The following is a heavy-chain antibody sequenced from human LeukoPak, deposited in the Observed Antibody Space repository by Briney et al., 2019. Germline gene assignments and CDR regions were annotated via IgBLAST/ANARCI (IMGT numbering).Heavy chain of an antibody. V-gene: IGHV3-53*01. CDR2: INSGGST. D-gene: IGHD3-10*01. J-gene: IGHJ6*02. CDR1: GFTVSSKS. Sequence: PGGSLRLSCAASGFTVSSKSMNWVRQAPGKGLEWVSVINSGGSTYYADSVKGRFTISRDNSKNTLYLQMNSLRAEDTAVYYCARLWFGELTGYYYYGMDVWGQGTTVTVSS. CDR3: ARLWFGELTGYYYYGMDV.